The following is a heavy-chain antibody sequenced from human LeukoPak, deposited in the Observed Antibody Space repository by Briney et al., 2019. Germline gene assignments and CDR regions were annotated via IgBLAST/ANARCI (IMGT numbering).Heavy chain of an antibody. V-gene: IGHV4-61*02. J-gene: IGHJ4*02. D-gene: IGHD3-22*01. CDR3: ARVTTGGYYNY. Sequence: PSETLSLTCTVSVGSISSGSYYWSWSRQPAGKGLEWIGRIYTSGSTNYNPSLTSRVTISLDTSENHFSLKLSSVTAADTAVYYCARVTTGGYYNYWGQGTLVSVSS. CDR2: IYTSGST. CDR1: VGSISSGSYY.